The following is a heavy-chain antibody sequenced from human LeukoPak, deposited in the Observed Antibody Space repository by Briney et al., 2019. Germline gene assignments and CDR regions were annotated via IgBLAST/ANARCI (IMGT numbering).Heavy chain of an antibody. V-gene: IGHV4-34*01. Sequence: PSETLSFTCAVYGGSFSGYYWSWIRQPPGEGLEWIGEINHSGSTNYNPSLKSRVTISVDTSKNQFSLKLSSVTAADTAVYYCARSPLWFGVLRWFDPWGQGTLVTVSS. CDR3: ARSPLWFGVLRWFDP. D-gene: IGHD3-10*01. CDR1: GGSFSGYY. J-gene: IGHJ5*02. CDR2: INHSGST.